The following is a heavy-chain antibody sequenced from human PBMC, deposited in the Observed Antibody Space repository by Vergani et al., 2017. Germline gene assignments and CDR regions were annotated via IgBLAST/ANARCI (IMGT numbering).Heavy chain of an antibody. CDR1: GGSFSGYY. D-gene: IGHD4-23*01. CDR2: INHSGST. V-gene: IGHV4-34*01. J-gene: IGHJ4*02. Sequence: QVQLQQWGAGLLKPSETLSLTCAVYGGSFSGYYWSWIRQPPGKGLEWMGEINHSGSTNYNPSLKSRVTISVDTSNNQFSLKLSSVTAADTAVYYCARGRRNSGSFDYWGQGTLVTVSS. CDR3: ARGRRNSGSFDY.